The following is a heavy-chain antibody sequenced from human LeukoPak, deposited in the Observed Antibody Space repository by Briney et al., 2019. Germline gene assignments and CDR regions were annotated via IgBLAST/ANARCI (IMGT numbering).Heavy chain of an antibody. J-gene: IGHJ4*02. V-gene: IGHV4-39*01. Sequence: SETLSLTCTVSGGSISSSSYYWGWIRQPPGKGLEWIGSIYYSGSTYYNPSLKSRATISIDTSKDQFSLKMISVTAADTAVYYCARQGGAILDRLYDHWGQGKLVTVSS. CDR3: ARQGGAILDRLYDH. D-gene: IGHD3-16*01. CDR1: GGSISSSSYY. CDR2: IYYSGST.